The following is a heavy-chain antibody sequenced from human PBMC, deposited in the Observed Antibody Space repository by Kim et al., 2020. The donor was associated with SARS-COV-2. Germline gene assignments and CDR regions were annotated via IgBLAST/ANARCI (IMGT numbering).Heavy chain of an antibody. D-gene: IGHD3-10*01. V-gene: IGHV4-30-2*01. J-gene: IGHJ3*02. Sequence: SETLSLTCAVSDGSFSSDAYAWSWIRQPPGEGLEWIGYIYYSETTYCNPSLKSRGTISVDRSKNQFSLKLSSVTAADAAVYYCARVVTWFGGGGNVFDIWGQGTMVTVSS. CDR1: DGSFSSDAYA. CDR2: IYYSETT. CDR3: ARVVTWFGGGGNVFDI.